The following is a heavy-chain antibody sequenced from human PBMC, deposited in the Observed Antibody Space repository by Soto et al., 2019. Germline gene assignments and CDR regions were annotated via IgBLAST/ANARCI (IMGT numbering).Heavy chain of an antibody. CDR3: AREVTAVAGSPFYDY. D-gene: IGHD6-19*01. V-gene: IGHV1-18*01. J-gene: IGHJ4*02. CDR1: GYSFISYG. Sequence: ASVKVSCKASGYSFISYGITWVRQAPGQGLEWMGWISPYNGNTNYAQKLQGRATMTTDTSTSTAYMELRSLRSDDTAVYYCAREVTAVAGSPFYDYWGQGTLVTVSS. CDR2: ISPYNGNT.